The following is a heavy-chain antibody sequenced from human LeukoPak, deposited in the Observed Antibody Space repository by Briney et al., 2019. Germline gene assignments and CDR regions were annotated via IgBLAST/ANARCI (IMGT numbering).Heavy chain of an antibody. CDR3: AKDRVPLTGAAEFDY. Sequence: PGRSLRLSCAASGFTFSSYAMHWVRQAPGKGLEWVAVISYDGSNKYYADSVKGRFTISRDNSKNALYLQMNSLRAEDTAVYYCAKDRVPLTGAAEFDYWGQGTLVTVSS. D-gene: IGHD3-9*01. CDR2: ISYDGSNK. CDR1: GFTFSSYA. V-gene: IGHV3-30*04. J-gene: IGHJ4*02.